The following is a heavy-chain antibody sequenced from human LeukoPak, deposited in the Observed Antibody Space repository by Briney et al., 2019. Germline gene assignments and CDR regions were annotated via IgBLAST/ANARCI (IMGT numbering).Heavy chain of an antibody. Sequence: GGSLRLSCEASGFYFHKYGMHWVRQAPGKGLEWVALISYDGNKKSYADSVKGRFTISRDNSNNTLSVQMNSLRTEDTAVYYCTKGAGYWYFDLWGRGILVTVSS. V-gene: IGHV3-30*18. J-gene: IGHJ2*01. CDR1: GFYFHKYG. CDR3: TKGAGYWYFDL. CDR2: ISYDGNKK.